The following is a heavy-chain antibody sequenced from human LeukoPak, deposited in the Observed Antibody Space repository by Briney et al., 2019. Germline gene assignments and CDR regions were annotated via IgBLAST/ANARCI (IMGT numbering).Heavy chain of an antibody. J-gene: IGHJ4*02. CDR3: AKSYGSGRAHDF. CDR2: INPRDGSI. D-gene: IGHD3-10*01. V-gene: IGHV1-46*01. Sequence: ASVKVSCKASGYTFTNYYIHWVRQAPGQGLEWMGLINPRDGSITYAQRFQGRVTMTRETSTSTVYMDLSNLRSDDTAVYYCAKSYGSGRAHDFWGQGTLVTVSS. CDR1: GYTFTNYY.